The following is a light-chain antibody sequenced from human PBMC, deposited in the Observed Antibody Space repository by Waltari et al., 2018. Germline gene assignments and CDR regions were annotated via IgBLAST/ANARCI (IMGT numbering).Light chain of an antibody. V-gene: IGLV1-44*01. CDR2: RNV. CDR1: SSNIGNHI. Sequence: QSVLTQPPSVSGTPGQRVTISCSGSSSNIGNHIVNWYRQVPGTTPKLLVYRNVHRPSGIPDRFSGSKSGTSASLAVSGLRSEDEADYFCAAWDDSLNGHWEFGGGTKLTVL. CDR3: AAWDDSLNGHWE. J-gene: IGLJ2*01.